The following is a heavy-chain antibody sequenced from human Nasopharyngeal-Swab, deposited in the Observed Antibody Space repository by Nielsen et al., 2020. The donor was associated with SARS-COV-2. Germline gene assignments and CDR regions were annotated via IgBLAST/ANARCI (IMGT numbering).Heavy chain of an antibody. V-gene: IGHV3-30-3*01. J-gene: IGHJ6*02. CDR2: ISYDGSNK. CDR3: AKDRDSGDDSDDYYHYYGMDV. D-gene: IGHD5-12*01. CDR1: EFTFSSYA. Sequence: GESLKISCAASEFTFSSYAMHWVRQAPGKGLEWVAVISYDGSNKYYADSVKGRFTISRDNSKNTVNLQMNSLRVEDTAIYYCAKDRDSGDDSDDYYHYYGMDVWGQGTTVTVFS.